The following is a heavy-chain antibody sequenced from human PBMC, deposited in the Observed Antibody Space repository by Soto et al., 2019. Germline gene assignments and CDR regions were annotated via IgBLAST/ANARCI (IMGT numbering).Heavy chain of an antibody. CDR1: GFSFGFFG. V-gene: IGHV3-30*03. CDR2: ISRDGSEK. D-gene: IGHD2-2*01. CDR3: ARGNLSFDFAP. J-gene: IGHJ1*01. Sequence: QIQLVESGGDVVRPGRSLRLSCAASGFSFGFFGMHWVRQAPGKGLEWVAFISRDGSEKYYADSVQGRFTLSKDFSRKTMYLEMNTLTDEDTALYYCARGNLSFDFAPWGQGTLVIVSS.